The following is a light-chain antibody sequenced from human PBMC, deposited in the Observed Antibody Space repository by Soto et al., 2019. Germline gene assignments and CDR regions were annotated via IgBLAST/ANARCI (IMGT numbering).Light chain of an antibody. V-gene: IGLV2-14*01. J-gene: IGLJ3*02. CDR3: TSYTSSTTWV. CDR1: SSDVGRYNY. CDR2: EVS. Sequence: QSVLTQPASVSGSPGQSITISCTGTSSDVGRYNYVSWYQQHPGKAPKLMIYEVSNRPSGVSNRFSASKSGNTASLTISGLQAEDEADYYCTSYTSSTTWVFGGGTLLTVL.